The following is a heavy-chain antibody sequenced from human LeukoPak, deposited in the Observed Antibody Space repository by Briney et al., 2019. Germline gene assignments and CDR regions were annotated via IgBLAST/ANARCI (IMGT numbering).Heavy chain of an antibody. Sequence: GGSLRLSCVASGFTFSSYSMNWVRQAPGKGLEWVSSISSSSSYIYYADSVKGRFTISRDNAKNSLYLQMNSLRAEDTAVYYCARDRKRADIVVVVAATPDYWGQGTLVTVSS. J-gene: IGHJ4*02. CDR3: ARDRKRADIVVVVAATPDY. D-gene: IGHD2-15*01. V-gene: IGHV3-21*01. CDR1: GFTFSSYS. CDR2: ISSSSSYI.